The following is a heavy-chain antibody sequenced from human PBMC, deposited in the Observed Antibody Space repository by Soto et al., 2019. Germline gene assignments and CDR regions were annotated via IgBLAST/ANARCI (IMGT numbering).Heavy chain of an antibody. CDR2: ISGSADST. CDR3: AKRSSWYAAFEV. D-gene: IGHD6-13*01. CDR1: GFTFSTHA. V-gene: IGHV3-23*01. J-gene: IGHJ3*01. Sequence: GGSLRLSCAASGFTFSTHAMSWVRQAPGKGLDWVSAISGSADSTFYADSVKGRFTISRDNSKNTLYLQMNSLRAEDTAVYYCAKRSSWYAAFEVWGQGTMVTVSS.